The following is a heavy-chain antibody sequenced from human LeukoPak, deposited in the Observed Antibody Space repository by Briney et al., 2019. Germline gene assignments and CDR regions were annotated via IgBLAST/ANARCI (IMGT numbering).Heavy chain of an antibody. CDR3: ARAGESRRDRYSYDY. D-gene: IGHD5-18*01. V-gene: IGHV4-4*07. J-gene: IGHJ4*02. Sequence: SETLSLTCTVSGDSISSYYWSWIRQPAGKGLEWIGRIYTSGSTNYNPSLKSRVTMSVDTSKNQFSLKLSSVTAADTAVYYCARAGESRRDRYSYDYWGQGTLVTVSS. CDR2: IYTSGST. CDR1: GDSISSYY.